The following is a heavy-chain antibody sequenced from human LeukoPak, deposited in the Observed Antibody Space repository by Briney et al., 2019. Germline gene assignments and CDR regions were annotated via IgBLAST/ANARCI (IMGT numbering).Heavy chain of an antibody. CDR2: IWYDGSKR. V-gene: IGHV3-33*08. Sequence: GGSLRLSCAASGFTFTSYTMHWVRQAPGKGLEWVAVIWYDGSKRFYADSVQGRFTISRDDPKNTLHLQMNRLRADDTALYYCATEGTTLTRGGYFDSWGQGTLVTVSS. J-gene: IGHJ4*02. CDR1: GFTFTSYT. D-gene: IGHD4-17*01. CDR3: ATEGTTLTRGGYFDS.